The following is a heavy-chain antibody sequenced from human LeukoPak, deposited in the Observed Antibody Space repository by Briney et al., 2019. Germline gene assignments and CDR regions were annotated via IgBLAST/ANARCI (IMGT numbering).Heavy chain of an antibody. CDR2: INSDGNIT. Sequence: GGSLRLSCAASGFTFSSYWMHWVRQAPGKGLVWVSRINSDGNITTYADSVKGRFTTSRDNAKNTLYLQMNSLRAEDTAVYYCVREYTSSSGRAFDYWGQGTLVTVSS. CDR1: GFTFSSYW. D-gene: IGHD6-6*01. J-gene: IGHJ4*02. CDR3: VREYTSSSGRAFDY. V-gene: IGHV3-74*01.